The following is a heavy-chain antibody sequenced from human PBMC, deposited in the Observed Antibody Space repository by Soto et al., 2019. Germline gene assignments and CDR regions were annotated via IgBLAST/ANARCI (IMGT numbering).Heavy chain of an antibody. J-gene: IGHJ4*02. D-gene: IGHD6-19*01. Sequence: QVQLVQSGAEVKKPGSSVKVSCKASVGTFSSYTISWVRQAPGQGLEWMGRIIPILGIANYAQKFQGRVTITADKSTSTAYMELSSLRSEDTAVYYCARDPTGYSSGWYPSDYWGQGTLVTVSS. CDR2: IIPILGIA. CDR3: ARDPTGYSSGWYPSDY. V-gene: IGHV1-69*08. CDR1: VGTFSSYT.